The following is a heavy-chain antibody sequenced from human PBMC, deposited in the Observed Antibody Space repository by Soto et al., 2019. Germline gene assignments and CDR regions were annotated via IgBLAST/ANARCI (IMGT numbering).Heavy chain of an antibody. J-gene: IGHJ4*02. D-gene: IGHD1-1*01. V-gene: IGHV4-39*01. CDR2: FYYGGSP. CDR1: GGSISSSSYN. Sequence: QLQLQESGPGLVKPSETLPLTCSVSGGSISSSSYNWGWIRQPPGKGLEWVGGFYYGGSPYYHPSLKIRVTISVDTSKNQFSLNLNSVTAADTAVYYCARLPLRRTREDVDYWGQGTLVAVSS. CDR3: ARLPLRRTREDVDY.